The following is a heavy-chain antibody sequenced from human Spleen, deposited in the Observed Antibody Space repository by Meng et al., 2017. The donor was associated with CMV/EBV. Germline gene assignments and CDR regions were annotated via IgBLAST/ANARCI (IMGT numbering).Heavy chain of an antibody. CDR3: ARQWDYGYNSLDY. Sequence: GGSLRLSCAASGFNFRSHDMHWVRQTPGKGLEWVSSIGSGGDRYYAASVKGRFTISRENAKNSFSLQMNSLRVGGTAVYYCARQWDYGYNSLDYWGQGTLVTVSS. D-gene: IGHD3-16*01. V-gene: IGHV3-13*01. CDR2: IGSGGDR. CDR1: GFNFRSHD. J-gene: IGHJ4*02.